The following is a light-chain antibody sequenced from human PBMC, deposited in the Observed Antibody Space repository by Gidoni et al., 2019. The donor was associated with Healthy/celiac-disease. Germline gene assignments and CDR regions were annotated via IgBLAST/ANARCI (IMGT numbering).Light chain of an antibody. Sequence: QSALPPPASVSGSPGQSITISCTGTSSDVGGYNYVSWYQQHPGKAPKLMIYDVSKRPSGVSNRFSGSKSGNTASLTISGLQAEDEAEYYCSAYTSSSTLVFGGGTKLTVL. CDR3: SAYTSSSTLV. CDR2: DVS. V-gene: IGLV2-14*01. CDR1: SSDVGGYNY. J-gene: IGLJ3*02.